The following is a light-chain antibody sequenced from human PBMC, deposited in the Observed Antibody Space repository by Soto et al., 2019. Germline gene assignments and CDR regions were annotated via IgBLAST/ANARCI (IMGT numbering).Light chain of an antibody. CDR2: DVT. Sequence: QSALTQPRSVSGSPGQSVTISCTGTSSDVGGYDFVSWYQHHPGKAPKLIIYDVTKRPSGVPDRFSGSKSDNTASLTISGLQAEDEDDYFCCTYAGSYAFWVFGGGTKLTVL. J-gene: IGLJ3*02. CDR1: SSDVGGYDF. V-gene: IGLV2-11*01. CDR3: CTYAGSYAFWV.